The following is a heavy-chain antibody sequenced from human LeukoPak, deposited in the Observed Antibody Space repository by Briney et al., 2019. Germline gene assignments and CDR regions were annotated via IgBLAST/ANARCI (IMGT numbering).Heavy chain of an antibody. V-gene: IGHV4-39*07. CDR2: IYYSGST. Sequence: PSETLSLTCTVSGGSISSSSYYWGWIRQPPGKGLEWIGSIYYSGSTYYNPSLKSRVTISVDTSKSQFSLKLSSVTAADTAVYYCARVNKGSTFGGVILDPWGQGTLVTVSS. D-gene: IGHD3-16*01. CDR3: ARVNKGSTFGGVILDP. J-gene: IGHJ5*02. CDR1: GGSISSSSYY.